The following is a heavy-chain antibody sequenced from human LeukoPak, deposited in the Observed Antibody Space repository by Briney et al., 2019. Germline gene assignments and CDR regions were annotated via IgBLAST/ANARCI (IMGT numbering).Heavy chain of an antibody. D-gene: IGHD6-13*01. V-gene: IGHV4-59*01. J-gene: IGHJ4*02. CDR1: GGSISSYY. CDR2: IYYSGST. Sequence: PSETLSLTCTVSGGSISSYYWSWIPQPPGKGLEWIGYIYYSGSTNYNPSLKSRVTISVDTSKNQFSLKLSSVTAADTAVYYCARARAPYSSSWQYYFDYWGQGTLVTVSS. CDR3: ARARAPYSSSWQYYFDY.